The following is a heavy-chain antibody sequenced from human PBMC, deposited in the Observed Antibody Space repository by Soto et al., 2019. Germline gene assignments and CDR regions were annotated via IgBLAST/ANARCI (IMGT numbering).Heavy chain of an antibody. J-gene: IGHJ6*02. V-gene: IGHV1-3*01. CDR1: GYTFTSYA. CDR3: ARFPTMTTYLSDYYYYYGMDV. D-gene: IGHD4-17*01. CDR2: INAGNGNT. Sequence: ASVKVSCKASGYTFTSYAMHCVRKATGQRLEWMGWINAGNGNTKYSQKFQGRVTITRDTSASTAYMELSSLRSEDTAVYYCARFPTMTTYLSDYYYYYGMDVWGQGTTVTVSS.